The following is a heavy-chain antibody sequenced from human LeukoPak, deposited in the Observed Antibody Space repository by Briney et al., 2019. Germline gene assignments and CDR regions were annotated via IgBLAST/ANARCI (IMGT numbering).Heavy chain of an antibody. CDR3: ARDYADYVGYFFFDY. Sequence: QPAGSLRLSCAASGFTFNNYAMNWVRQAPGKGLEWDSSISGGGETTYYADSAKGRFTISRDNSQNTLYLQMNSLRAEDTAVYYCARDYADYVGYFFFDYWGQGTLVTVSS. J-gene: IGHJ4*02. D-gene: IGHD4-17*01. V-gene: IGHV3-23*01. CDR2: ISGGGETT. CDR1: GFTFNNYA.